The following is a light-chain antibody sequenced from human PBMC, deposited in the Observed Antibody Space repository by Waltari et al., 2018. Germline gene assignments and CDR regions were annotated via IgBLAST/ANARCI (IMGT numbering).Light chain of an antibody. V-gene: IGLV8-61*01. CDR3: VLYMGSGISV. CDR1: SGSVSTSYY. J-gene: IGLJ3*02. Sequence: QTVVTQEPSFSVSPGGTVTLTCGLSSGSVSTSYYPSWYQQTPGQAPRTLIYSTNTRPSGVPDRFSGSILGDKAALTITGAQADDESAYYCVLYMGSGISVFGGGTKLTVL. CDR2: STN.